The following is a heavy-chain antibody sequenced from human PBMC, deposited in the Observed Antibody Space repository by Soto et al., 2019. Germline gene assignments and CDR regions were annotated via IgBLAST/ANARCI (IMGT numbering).Heavy chain of an antibody. Sequence: QGQLVQSGAEVKKPGSSVKVSCKASGGIFSTYAISWLRQAPGQGLEWMGGIIPIFGTPNYAQRFQGRVTITADESTTTSCKELSRLKSEDTAVYYCARDRDEYGSANSYNRIDFWGQGTLVTVSS. CDR2: IIPIFGTP. D-gene: IGHD3-10*01. J-gene: IGHJ4*02. CDR1: GGIFSTYA. CDR3: ARDRDEYGSANSYNRIDF. V-gene: IGHV1-69*01.